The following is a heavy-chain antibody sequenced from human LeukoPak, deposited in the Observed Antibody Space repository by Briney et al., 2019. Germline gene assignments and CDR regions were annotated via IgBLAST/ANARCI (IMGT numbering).Heavy chain of an antibody. CDR1: GYTFTAYH. J-gene: IGHJ4*02. V-gene: IGHV1-2*06. Sequence: EASVKVSCKASGYTFTAYHVHWVRQAPGQGLEWMGHINPNSGDTWYAQKFQGRVTMTRDMSISTTYVELGRLRSDDTALYYCASDVAKVTPGDHWGQGTLVTVSS. D-gene: IGHD4-17*01. CDR2: INPNSGDT. CDR3: ASDVAKVTPGDH.